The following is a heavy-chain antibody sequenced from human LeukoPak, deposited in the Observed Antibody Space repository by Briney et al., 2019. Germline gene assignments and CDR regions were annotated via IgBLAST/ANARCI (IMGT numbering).Heavy chain of an antibody. CDR1: GYTFSSYG. CDR2: ISAYNGNT. V-gene: IGHV1-18*01. D-gene: IGHD4-17*01. J-gene: IGHJ5*02. Sequence: ASVKVSCKASGYTFSSYGISWVRQAPGQGLEWMGWISAYNGNTNYAQKVQGRVTMTTDTSTSTAYMELRSLRSDDTAVYYCARDESYGDYNNWFDPWGQGTLVTASS. CDR3: ARDESYGDYNNWFDP.